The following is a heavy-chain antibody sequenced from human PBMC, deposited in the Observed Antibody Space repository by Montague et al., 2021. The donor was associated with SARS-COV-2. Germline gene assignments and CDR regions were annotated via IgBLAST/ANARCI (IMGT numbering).Heavy chain of an antibody. V-gene: IGHV2-70*04. D-gene: IGHD3-9*01. Sequence: VKPTQTLTLTCTLSGFSLSTSGMRTSWIRQPPGKALEWLARIDWDDDKFYSTSLKTRLTISKDTSKNQVVLTMTNMDPVDTATYYCARSYYGILTNYYDAFDIWGQGTMVTVSS. CDR3: ARSYYGILTNYYDAFDI. CDR2: IDWDDDK. J-gene: IGHJ3*02. CDR1: GFSLSTSGMR.